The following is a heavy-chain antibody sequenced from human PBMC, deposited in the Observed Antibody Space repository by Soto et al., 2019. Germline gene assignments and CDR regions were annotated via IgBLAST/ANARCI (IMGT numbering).Heavy chain of an antibody. J-gene: IGHJ4*02. CDR3: ASLVGATTLYGFDY. D-gene: IGHD1-26*01. CDR1: ELPLVSYA. V-gene: IGHV3-30-3*01. CDR2: ISYDGSNK. Sequence: QVQLVESGGAVSRLGRSWNSPFAPSELPLVSYAFHGSRQAPARGRGWVAVISYDGSNKYYADSVKGRFTISRDNSKNTLYLQMNSLRAEDTAVYYCASLVGATTLYGFDYWGQGTLVTVSS.